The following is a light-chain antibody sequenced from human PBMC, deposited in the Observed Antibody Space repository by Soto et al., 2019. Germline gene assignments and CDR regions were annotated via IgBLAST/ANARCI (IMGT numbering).Light chain of an antibody. V-gene: IGKV1-39*01. CDR2: SAS. Sequence: DIQMTQSPSAQSASVGDTVTISFCASQNIRSHLNWYQQKPGKAPELLIYSASRLQSGVPSRFGGSGSGTDFTLTISDLQPEDFATYYCQQSYTTPPITFGLGTRLEIK. CDR3: QQSYTTPPIT. J-gene: IGKJ5*01. CDR1: QNIRSH.